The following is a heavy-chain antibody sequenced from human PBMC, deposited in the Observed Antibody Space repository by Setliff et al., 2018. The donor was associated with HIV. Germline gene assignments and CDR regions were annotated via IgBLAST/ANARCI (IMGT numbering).Heavy chain of an antibody. CDR2: ISGNGGNT. CDR1: GFSFSNYA. V-gene: IGHV3-64D*09. CDR3: VRGSGYYYFDN. Sequence: GSLRLSCSASGFSFSNYAMHWVRQAPGKGLEYVSAISGNGGNTYYTDSVKGRFTISRDNAKNTLYLQMSSLRSEDTAVYYCVRGSGYYYFDNWGQGALVTVSS. D-gene: IGHD3-22*01. J-gene: IGHJ4*02.